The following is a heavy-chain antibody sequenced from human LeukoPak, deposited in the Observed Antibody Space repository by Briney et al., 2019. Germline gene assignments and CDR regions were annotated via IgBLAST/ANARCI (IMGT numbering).Heavy chain of an antibody. CDR1: GFTFSNYG. CDR2: IHSNENIK. CDR3: AKDSIWAADY. V-gene: IGHV3-30*02. Sequence: GGSLRLSCAASGFTFSNYGVHWVRQAPGKGLEWVSFIHSNENIKWYADSVKGRFTISRDNSKNTLYLQMNLLETEDTAVYYCAKDSIWAADYWGQGILVYVS. J-gene: IGHJ4*02. D-gene: IGHD2-2*02.